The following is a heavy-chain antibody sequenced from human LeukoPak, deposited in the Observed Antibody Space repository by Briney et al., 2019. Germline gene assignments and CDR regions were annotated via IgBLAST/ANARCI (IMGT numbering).Heavy chain of an antibody. CDR3: ARDGGYYYDSSGYDIGESDY. CDR2: ISAYNGNT. J-gene: IGHJ4*02. CDR1: GYTFTSYG. V-gene: IGHV1-18*01. D-gene: IGHD3-22*01. Sequence: GASVKVSCKASGYTFTSYGISWVRQAPGQGLERMGWISAYNGNTNYAQKLQGRVTMTTGTSTSTAYMELRSLRSDDTAVYYCARDGGYYYDSSGYDIGESDYWGQGTLVTVSS.